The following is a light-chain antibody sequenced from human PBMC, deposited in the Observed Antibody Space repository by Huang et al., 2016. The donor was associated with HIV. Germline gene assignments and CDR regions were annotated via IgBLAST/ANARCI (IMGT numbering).Light chain of an antibody. CDR2: FGS. V-gene: IGKV2-28*01. J-gene: IGKJ3*01. CDR1: QSLLHSNGQHY. CDR3: MQSLQTQYT. Sequence: DIVMTQSPVSLPVTPGEPALISCRAYQSLLHSNGQHYLEWYFQKPGQSPQLLIYFGSTRASGVPDRIRAWGLGTDFTLIITRVEAADVGIYYCMQSLQTQYTFGPGTRVDL.